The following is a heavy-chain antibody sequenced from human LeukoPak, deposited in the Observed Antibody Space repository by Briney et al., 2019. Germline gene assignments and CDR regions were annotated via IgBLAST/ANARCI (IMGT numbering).Heavy chain of an antibody. CDR2: ISYDGIKK. D-gene: IGHD3-10*02. Sequence: GGSLRLSCAASGFTFSTYAIHWVRQAPGKGLDWVAVISYDGIKKYYADSAKGRFSISRDNSKNMLYLEMNSLRAEDTAVYYCAELGITMIGGVWGKGTTVTISS. CDR3: AELGITMIGGV. V-gene: IGHV3-30*04. CDR1: GFTFSTYA. J-gene: IGHJ6*04.